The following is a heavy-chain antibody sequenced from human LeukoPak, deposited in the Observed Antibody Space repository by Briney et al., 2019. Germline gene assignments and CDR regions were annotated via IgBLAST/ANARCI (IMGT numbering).Heavy chain of an antibody. J-gene: IGHJ5*02. Sequence: ASVKVSCKASGYTFTGYYMHWVRQAPGQGLEWMGWINPNSGGTNYAQKFQGRVTMTRDTSISTAYMELSRLRSDDTAVYYCARDRGIAVAGIMEFDPLGQGTLVTVSS. CDR2: INPNSGGT. CDR3: ARDRGIAVAGIMEFDP. D-gene: IGHD6-19*01. CDR1: GYTFTGYY. V-gene: IGHV1-2*02.